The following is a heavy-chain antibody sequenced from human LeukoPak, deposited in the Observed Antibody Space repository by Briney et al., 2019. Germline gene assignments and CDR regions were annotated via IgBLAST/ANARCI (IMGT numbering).Heavy chain of an antibody. J-gene: IGHJ5*02. Sequence: QTLSLTCTLSIVSLTSGGYYCGWTRHHPRECLEWGGSIYYSGSTSYNPSINRRVTLSVHTSNNHSSLRVSSLTPADTAVNYCARDKEAAGDNWFDPWGQGTLVSVSS. CDR3: ARDKEAAGDNWFDP. CDR2: IYYSGST. D-gene: IGHD6-13*01. CDR1: IVSLTSGGYY. V-gene: IGHV4-31*03.